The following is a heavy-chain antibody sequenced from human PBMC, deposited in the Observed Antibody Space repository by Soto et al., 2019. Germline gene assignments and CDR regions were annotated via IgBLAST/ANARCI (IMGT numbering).Heavy chain of an antibody. CDR1: GYNFMRYG. V-gene: IGHV1-18*04. D-gene: IGHD1-26*01. CDR2: INVDNGET. J-gene: IGHJ5*02. Sequence: QVQLVQSGAEVKKPGASVKVSCKASGYNFMRYGFTWVRQAPGQGLEWMGWINVDNGETKYPQKIQGRVTMTTDTSTSTVYIELRSLTSDDTAVYYCARWISGGYSDWFDPWGHGTLVTVS. CDR3: ARWISGGYSDWFDP.